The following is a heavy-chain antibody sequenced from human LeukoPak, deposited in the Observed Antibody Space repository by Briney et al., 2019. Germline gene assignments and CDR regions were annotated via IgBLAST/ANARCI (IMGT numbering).Heavy chain of an antibody. V-gene: IGHV1-2*06. CDR1: GYTFTGYY. CDR2: INPNSGGS. J-gene: IGHJ4*02. Sequence: GASVKVSCKASGYTFTGYYMHWVRQAPGQGLEWMGRINPNSGGSNYAQKFQGRATMARDTSISTAYMELSRLRSDDTAVYYCARVDYDSYFDYWGQGTLVTVSS. CDR3: ARVDYDSYFDY. D-gene: IGHD3-22*01.